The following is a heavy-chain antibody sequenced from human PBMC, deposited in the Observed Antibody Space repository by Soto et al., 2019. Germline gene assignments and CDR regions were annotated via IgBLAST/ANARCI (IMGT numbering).Heavy chain of an antibody. D-gene: IGHD1-1*01. CDR1: GFTFSKYA. CDR3: AKDKYTDSVRKVWFFDF. CDR2: ISSNGVTT. V-gene: IGHV3-23*01. Sequence: EVQLLESGGGLVKPGGSLRLSCAASGFTFSKYAMTWVRQAPGRGLEWVSSISSNGVTTDYADSVKGRFTIARDNSRNTLSHQMDSLSADDAALYYCAKDKYTDSVRKVWFFDFWGRGTLVTVSS. J-gene: IGHJ2*01.